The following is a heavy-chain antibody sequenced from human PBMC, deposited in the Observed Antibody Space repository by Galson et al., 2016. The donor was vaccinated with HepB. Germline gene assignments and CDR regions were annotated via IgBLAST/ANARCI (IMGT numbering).Heavy chain of an antibody. CDR3: AKAGGVRFIHHFDY. D-gene: IGHD3-3*01. CDR2: ISFNGSKT. J-gene: IGHJ4*02. V-gene: IGHV3-30*18. CDR1: GFTFRNSG. Sequence: SLRLSCAASGFTFRNSGMHWVRQAPGKGLERVAVISFNGSKTYYSDPVKDRFTVSRDNSRNTVYLQMSSLRTEDTAIYYCAKAGGVRFIHHFDYWGQGSLVTVAS.